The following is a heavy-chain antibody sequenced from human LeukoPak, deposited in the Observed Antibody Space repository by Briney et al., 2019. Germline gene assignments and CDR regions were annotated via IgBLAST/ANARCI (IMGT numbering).Heavy chain of an antibody. CDR3: ARKVAAAHIDY. CDR2: ISGGGGGT. J-gene: IGHJ4*02. CDR1: GFTFSSYA. V-gene: IGHV3-23*01. D-gene: IGHD2-15*01. Sequence: GGSLRLHCAASGFTFSSYAMTWVRQAPGKGLEWVSTISGGGGGTYFADSVKGRSTISRDNSKNTLYLQMNNLRAEDTAVYYCARKVAAAHIDYWGQGTLVTVSS.